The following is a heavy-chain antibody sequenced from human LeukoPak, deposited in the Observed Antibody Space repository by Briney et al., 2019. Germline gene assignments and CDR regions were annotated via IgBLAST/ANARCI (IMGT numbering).Heavy chain of an antibody. V-gene: IGHV3-23*01. J-gene: IGHJ4*02. CDR1: SCTFINYA. CDR3: AKLLGSGSYYKYEY. D-gene: IGHD3-10*01. Sequence: GGSLRLFCAASSCTFINYAMSWGRQAPGTGLEWVSVVSGSGGSRYYADSAKGRCTIFTDHSTNTLYLQMNSLRAEDTAVYYCAKLLGSGSYYKYEYWGQGTLVTVSS. CDR2: VSGSGGSR.